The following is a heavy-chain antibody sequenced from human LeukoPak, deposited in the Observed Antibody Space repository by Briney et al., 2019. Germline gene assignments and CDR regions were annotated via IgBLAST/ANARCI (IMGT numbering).Heavy chain of an antibody. CDR2: INPNIGGT. CDR3: ARDDYSSGYYLDY. Sequence: ASVKVSCKASGYTFTGYYMHWVRQAPGQGLEWMGRINPNIGGTNYAQKFQGKVTMTRDTSISRAYMELSRLRSDDTAVYYCARDDYSSGYYLDYWGQGTLVTVSS. CDR1: GYTFTGYY. D-gene: IGHD3-22*01. J-gene: IGHJ4*02. V-gene: IGHV1-2*06.